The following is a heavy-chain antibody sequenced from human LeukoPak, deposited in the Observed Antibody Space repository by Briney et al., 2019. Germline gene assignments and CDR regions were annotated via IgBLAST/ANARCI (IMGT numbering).Heavy chain of an antibody. Sequence: ASVKVSCTASGYTFTGYYMHWVRQAPGQGLEWMGWINPNSGGTNYAQKFQGRVTMTRDTSISTAYMELSRLRSDDTAVYYCAALGVVPAAMMGGYYYYYMDVWGKGTTVTVSS. D-gene: IGHD2-2*01. J-gene: IGHJ6*03. CDR1: GYTFTGYY. CDR2: INPNSGGT. CDR3: AALGVVPAAMMGGYYYYYMDV. V-gene: IGHV1-2*02.